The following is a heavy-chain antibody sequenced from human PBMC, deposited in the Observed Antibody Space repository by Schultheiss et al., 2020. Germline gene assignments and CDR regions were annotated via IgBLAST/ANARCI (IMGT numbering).Heavy chain of an antibody. V-gene: IGHV3-23*01. D-gene: IGHD6-19*01. CDR1: GFTFSSYA. J-gene: IGHJ4*02. Sequence: GGSLRLSCAASGFTFSSYAMSWVRQAPGKGLEYVSAISSNGGSTHYADSVKGRFTISRDNSKNTLYLQMNSLRAEDTAVYYCAKQQWLVGYWGQGTLVTGSS. CDR2: ISSNGGST. CDR3: AKQQWLVGY.